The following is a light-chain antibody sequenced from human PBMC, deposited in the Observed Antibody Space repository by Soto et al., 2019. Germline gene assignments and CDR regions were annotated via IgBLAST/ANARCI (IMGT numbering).Light chain of an antibody. CDR1: QSVSSSY. V-gene: IGKV3-20*01. Sequence: EIVLTQSPGTLSLSPEERATLSCRASQSVSSSYLAWYQQKPGQAPRLLIYGASSRATGIPDRCSGSGSGTDFTLTISRLEPEDFAVYYCQQYGSSPGFTFGPGTKVDIK. CDR3: QQYGSSPGFT. CDR2: GAS. J-gene: IGKJ3*01.